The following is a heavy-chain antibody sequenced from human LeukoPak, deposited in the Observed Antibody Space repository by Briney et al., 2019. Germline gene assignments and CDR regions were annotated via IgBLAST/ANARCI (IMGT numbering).Heavy chain of an antibody. D-gene: IGHD6-13*01. CDR3: ARVVEAAIQYYFDY. CDR1: GGSISSSNW. V-gene: IGHV4-4*02. Sequence: SGTLSLTCAVSGGSISSSNWWSWVRQPPGMGLEWIGEIYHSGSTNYNPSLKSRVTISVDKSKNQFSLKLSSVTAADTAVYYCARVVEAAIQYYFDYWGQGTLVTVSS. CDR2: IYHSGST. J-gene: IGHJ4*02.